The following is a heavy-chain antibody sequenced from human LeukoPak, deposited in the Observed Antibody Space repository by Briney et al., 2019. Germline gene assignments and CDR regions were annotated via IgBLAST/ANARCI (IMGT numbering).Heavy chain of an antibody. J-gene: IGHJ3*02. CDR3: AKKYGSGSYGAFDI. D-gene: IGHD3-10*01. CDR1: GGSISSYY. Sequence: SETLSLTCTVSGGSISSYYWSWIRQPAGKGLEWIGHIYTSGTTTYNPSLQSRVTMSVDTSKNQISLKLTSVTAADTAVYYCAKKYGSGSYGAFDIWGQGTMVTVSS. CDR2: IYTSGTT. V-gene: IGHV4-4*07.